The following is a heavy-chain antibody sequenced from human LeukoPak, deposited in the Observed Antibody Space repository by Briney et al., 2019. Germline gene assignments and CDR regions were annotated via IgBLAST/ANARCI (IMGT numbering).Heavy chain of an antibody. J-gene: IGHJ4*02. CDR3: AADSSGYYVNDY. CDR2: IKSKTDGGTT. CDR1: GFTFSNAW. D-gene: IGHD3-22*01. Sequence: GGYLRLSCAASGFTFSNAWMSWVRQAPGKGLEWVGRIKSKTDGGTTDYAAPVKGRFTISRDDSKNTLYLQMNSLKTEDTAVYYCAADSSGYYVNDYWGQGTLVTVSS. V-gene: IGHV3-15*01.